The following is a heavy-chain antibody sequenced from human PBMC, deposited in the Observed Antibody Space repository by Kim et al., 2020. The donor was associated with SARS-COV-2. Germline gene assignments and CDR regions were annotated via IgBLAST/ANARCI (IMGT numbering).Heavy chain of an antibody. Sequence: SETLSLTCAVYGGSFSGYYWSWIRQPPGKGLEWIGEINHSGSTNYNPSLKSRVTISVDTSKNQFSLKLSSVTAADTAVYYCARGSSRYYGSGSYYKYFQHWGQGTLVTVSS. CDR1: GGSFSGYY. D-gene: IGHD3-10*01. J-gene: IGHJ1*01. V-gene: IGHV4-34*01. CDR3: ARGSSRYYGSGSYYKYFQH. CDR2: INHSGST.